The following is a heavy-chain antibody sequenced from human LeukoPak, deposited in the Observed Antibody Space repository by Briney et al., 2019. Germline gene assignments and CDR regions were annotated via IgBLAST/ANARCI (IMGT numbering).Heavy chain of an antibody. CDR3: ALQPPPYYDILTGYYN. CDR1: GGSISSNSYY. D-gene: IGHD3-9*01. CDR2: IYYSGST. J-gene: IGHJ4*02. Sequence: SETLSLTCTVSGGSISSNSYYWGWIRQPPGKGLEWIGGIYYSGSTYYNPSLKSRVTISVDTSKNQFSLKLSSVTAADTAVYYCALQPPPYYDILTGYYNWGQGTLVTVSS. V-gene: IGHV4-39*07.